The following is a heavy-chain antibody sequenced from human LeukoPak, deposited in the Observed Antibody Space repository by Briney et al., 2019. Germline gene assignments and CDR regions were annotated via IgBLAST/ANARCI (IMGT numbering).Heavy chain of an antibody. J-gene: IGHJ4*02. CDR1: GGSISSYY. Sequence: SETLSLTCTVSGGSISSYYWSWIRQPPGKGLEWIGYIYYSGSTNYNPSLKSRVTISVDTSKNQFSLKLSSVTAADTAVYCCARYTIFGVVTPNFDYWGQGTLVTVSS. D-gene: IGHD3-3*01. CDR3: ARYTIFGVVTPNFDY. V-gene: IGHV4-59*08. CDR2: IYYSGST.